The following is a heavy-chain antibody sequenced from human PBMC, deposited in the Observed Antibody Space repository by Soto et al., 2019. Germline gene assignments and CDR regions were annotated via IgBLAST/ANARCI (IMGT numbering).Heavy chain of an antibody. V-gene: IGHV3-7*01. D-gene: IGHD3-3*01. CDR3: VREVLELILIAPYYFGL. CDR2: IKDDGGEK. Sequence: GESLRLSCVVSGFTSRRYWMSWVRQAPGKWLEWVANIKDDGGEKYYVDSVKGRFTISRDNAKNSLYLQMNSLRVEDTAVYYCVREVLELILIAPYYFGLWGQGTLVTVSS. CDR1: GFTSRRYW. J-gene: IGHJ4*02.